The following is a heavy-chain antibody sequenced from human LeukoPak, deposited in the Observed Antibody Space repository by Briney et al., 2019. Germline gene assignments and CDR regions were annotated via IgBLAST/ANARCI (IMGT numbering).Heavy chain of an antibody. J-gene: IGHJ4*02. CDR1: GGSISSSSYY. Sequence: PSETLSLTRTVSGGSISSSSYYWGWIRQPPGKGLEWIGSIYYSGSTYYNPSLKSRVTISVDTSKNQFSLKLSSVTAADTAVYYCARGDIVVVPAAHVFDYWGQGTLVTVSS. CDR2: IYYSGST. CDR3: ARGDIVVVPAAHVFDY. D-gene: IGHD2-2*01. V-gene: IGHV4-39*07.